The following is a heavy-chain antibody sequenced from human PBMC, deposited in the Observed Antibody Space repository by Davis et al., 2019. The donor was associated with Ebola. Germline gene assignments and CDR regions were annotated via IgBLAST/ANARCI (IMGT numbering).Heavy chain of an antibody. CDR3: ARDSFCTYGVCNDRDFDY. CDR1: GYSFTTYA. CDR2: ISPHNGNT. J-gene: IGHJ4*02. D-gene: IGHD2-8*01. V-gene: IGHV1-18*01. Sequence: AASVKVSCKASGYSFTTYAINWVRQAPGQGLQWMGWISPHNGNTNYAQKFQGRVTMTTDTSTSTAYMELRSLRSDDTAMYYCARDSFCTYGVCNDRDFDYWGQGTLVTVSS.